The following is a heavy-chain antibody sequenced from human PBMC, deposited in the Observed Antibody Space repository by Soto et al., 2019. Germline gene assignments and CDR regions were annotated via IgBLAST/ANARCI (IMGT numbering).Heavy chain of an antibody. CDR1: GFTFSSYG. D-gene: IGHD4-17*01. V-gene: IGHV3-30*18. CDR3: AKDLTVNYYYYYGMDV. J-gene: IGHJ6*02. CDR2: ISYDGSNK. Sequence: GGSLRLSCAASGFTFSSYGMRWVRQAPGKGLEWVAVISYDGSNKYYADSVKGRFTISRDNSKNTLYLQMNSLRAEDTAVYYCAKDLTVNYYYYYGMDVWGQGTTVTVSS.